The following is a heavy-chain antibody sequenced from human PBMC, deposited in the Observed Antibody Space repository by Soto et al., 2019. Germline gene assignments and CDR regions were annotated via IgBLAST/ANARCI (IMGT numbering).Heavy chain of an antibody. CDR3: ASIAAPGTTHFDF. CDR1: CGSIGSSSYY. V-gene: IGHV4-39*01. CDR2: IYYSGNT. D-gene: IGHD6-13*01. J-gene: IGHJ4*02. Sequence: SETLSLTCTVSCGSIGSSSYYWGWIRQSPGKGLEWIGNIYYSGNTFYNPSLQSRVAISVDTPKNQFYLHLSSVTAADTAIFYCASIAAPGTTHFDFWGQGTLVTVSS.